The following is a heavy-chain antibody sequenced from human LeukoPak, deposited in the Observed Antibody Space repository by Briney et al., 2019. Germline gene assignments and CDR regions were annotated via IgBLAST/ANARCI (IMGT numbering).Heavy chain of an antibody. Sequence: ASVKVSCKASGYTFTGYYMHWVRQAPGQGLEWMGWINPNSGGTNYAQKFQGRVTMTRDTSISTAYMELSRLRSDDTAVYYCGKRHDYSDNWFDPWGQGTLVTVSS. V-gene: IGHV1-2*02. CDR1: GYTFTGYY. CDR3: GKRHDYSDNWFDP. J-gene: IGHJ5*02. CDR2: INPNSGGT. D-gene: IGHD4-11*01.